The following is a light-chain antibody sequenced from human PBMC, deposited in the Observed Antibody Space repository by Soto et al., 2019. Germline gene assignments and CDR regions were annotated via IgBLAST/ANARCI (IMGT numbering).Light chain of an antibody. J-gene: IGLJ2*01. V-gene: IGLV2-8*01. CDR2: EVS. Sequence: QSALTQPPSASGSPGQSVTISCTGTSSDVGGYNYVSWYLQHPGKAPKLMISEVSKRPSGVPDRFSGSKSGNTASLTVSGLQAEDEADYFCSSFAGNNNVVLGGGTKLTVL. CDR3: SSFAGNNNVV. CDR1: SSDVGGYNY.